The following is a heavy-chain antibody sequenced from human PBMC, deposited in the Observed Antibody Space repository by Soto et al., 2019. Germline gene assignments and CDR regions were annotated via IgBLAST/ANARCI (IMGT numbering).Heavy chain of an antibody. CDR1: GFSFRKYA. D-gene: IGHD4-4*01. CDR2: ISGSGGSGRG. V-gene: IGHV3-23*01. J-gene: IGHJ4*02. CDR3: AKDLDDYSSAIDF. Sequence: GGSLRLSCVGSGFSFRKYAMNWVRQAPGKGLEWVSGISGSGGSGRGFYADPVKGRFTISRDNSKNTLYLEMNSLRAEDTAVYYCAKDLDDYSSAIDFWGQGTLVTVSS.